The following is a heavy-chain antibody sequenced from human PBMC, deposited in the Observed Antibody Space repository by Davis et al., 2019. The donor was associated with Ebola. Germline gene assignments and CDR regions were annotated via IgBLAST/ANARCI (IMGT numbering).Heavy chain of an antibody. CDR3: ATVRYDLGQAY. D-gene: IGHD3-16*01. Sequence: GESLKISCAASGFTFSSYEMNWVRQAPGKGLEWVANIKGDGSERNYVDSVKGRFTISRDNAKNSLFLQMDSLRADDTAVYYCATVRYDLGQAYWGQGTLVTVSP. CDR1: GFTFSSYE. J-gene: IGHJ4*02. V-gene: IGHV3-7*03. CDR2: IKGDGSER.